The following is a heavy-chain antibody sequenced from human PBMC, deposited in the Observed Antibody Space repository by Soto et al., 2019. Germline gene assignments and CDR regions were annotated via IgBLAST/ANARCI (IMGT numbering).Heavy chain of an antibody. CDR1: GGSISSSNW. CDR3: ARDPLIDYDSSGEFDY. Sequence: SETLSLTCAVSGGSISSSNWWSWVRQPPGKGLEWIGEIYHSGSTNYNPSLKSRVTISVDKSKNQFSLKLSSVTAADTAVYYCARDPLIDYDSSGEFDYWGQGTLVTVS. CDR2: IYHSGST. V-gene: IGHV4-4*02. J-gene: IGHJ4*02. D-gene: IGHD3-22*01.